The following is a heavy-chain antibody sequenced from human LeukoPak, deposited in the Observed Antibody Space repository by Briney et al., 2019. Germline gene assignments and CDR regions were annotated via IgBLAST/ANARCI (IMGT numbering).Heavy chain of an antibody. CDR2: ISGSGGST. D-gene: IGHD3-10*01. V-gene: IGHV3-23*01. J-gene: IGHJ4*02. CDR1: GFTFSSYD. CDR3: AKGQLWFGEFSYFDY. Sequence: GGSLRLSCEASGFTFSSYDMNWVRQAPGKGLEWVSVISGSGGSTDYADSVKGRLSISRDNSKNTLYLQMNSLRAEDTAVYYCAKGQLWFGEFSYFDYWGQGTLVTVSS.